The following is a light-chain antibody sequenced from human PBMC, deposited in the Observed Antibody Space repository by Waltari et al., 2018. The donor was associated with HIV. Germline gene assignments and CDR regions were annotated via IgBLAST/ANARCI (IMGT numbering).Light chain of an antibody. V-gene: IGKV1-39*01. CDR1: QRISTY. J-gene: IGKJ1*01. CDR3: QQSFAPPRT. CDR2: GTS. Sequence: DIQVTQSPSSLSASVGDSVTITCRTSQRISTYLNWYQQRPGKAPKLLIYGTSTLQSGVPARFSGSGSGTDFTLTISTLQPEDFATYYCQQSFAPPRTFGHGTKVEV.